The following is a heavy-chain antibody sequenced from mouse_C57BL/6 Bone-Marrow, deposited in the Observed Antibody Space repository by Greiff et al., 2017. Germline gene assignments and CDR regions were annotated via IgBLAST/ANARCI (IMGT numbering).Heavy chain of an antibody. J-gene: IGHJ4*01. CDR3: AREGLKRAMDY. CDR1: GYTFTSYW. Sequence: QVQLKQPGAELVRPGSSVKLSCTASGYTFTSYWMHWVKQRPIQGLEWIGNIDPSDSETHYNQKFKDKATLTVDKSSSTAYMQLSSLTSEDSAVYYGAREGLKRAMDYWGQGTSVTVSS. V-gene: IGHV1-52*01. D-gene: IGHD1-3*01. CDR2: IDPSDSET.